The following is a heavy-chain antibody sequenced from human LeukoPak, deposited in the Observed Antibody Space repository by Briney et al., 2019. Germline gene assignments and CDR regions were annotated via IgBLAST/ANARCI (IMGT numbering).Heavy chain of an antibody. CDR1: GITFSNYW. J-gene: IGHJ6*03. CDR3: AKGSYVLLWFGEPNYYYYMDV. CDR2: ISGSGGGT. Sequence: GESLRLSCAASGITFSNYWMSWVRQAPGKGLEWVSAISGSGGGTYYADSVKGRFTIPRDNSKNTLYLQMNSLRAEDTAVYYCAKGSYVLLWFGEPNYYYYMDVWGKGTTVTISS. D-gene: IGHD3-10*01. V-gene: IGHV3-23*01.